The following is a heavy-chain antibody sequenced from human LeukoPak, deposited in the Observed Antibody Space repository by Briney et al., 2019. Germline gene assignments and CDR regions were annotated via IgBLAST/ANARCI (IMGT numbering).Heavy chain of an antibody. CDR1: GYTFTSYY. D-gene: IGHD3-9*01. J-gene: IGHJ4*02. CDR3: AREGLSAILTGYYPFDS. Sequence: ASVKVSCKASGYTFTSYYMHWVRQAPGQGLEWMGWISSYNGNTKYVEDLQDRVTMTTDTSTTTVYMELKNLRYEDTAVYYCAREGLSAILTGYYPFDSWGQGTLVTVSS. CDR2: ISSYNGNT. V-gene: IGHV1-18*04.